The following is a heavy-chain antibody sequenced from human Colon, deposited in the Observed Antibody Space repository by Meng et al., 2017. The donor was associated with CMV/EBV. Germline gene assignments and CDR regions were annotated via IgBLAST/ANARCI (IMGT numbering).Heavy chain of an antibody. CDR2: ISSSSSYI. Sequence: GESLKISCAASGFTFSSYSMNWVRQAPGKGLEWVSSISSSSSYINYADSVKGRFTISRDNAKNSLYLQMNSLRAEDTAVYYCARASGGFLEWFETEGYYYYGMDVWGQGTTVTVSS. CDR1: GFTFSSYS. CDR3: ARASGGFLEWFETEGYYYYGMDV. J-gene: IGHJ6*02. D-gene: IGHD3-3*01. V-gene: IGHV3-21*01.